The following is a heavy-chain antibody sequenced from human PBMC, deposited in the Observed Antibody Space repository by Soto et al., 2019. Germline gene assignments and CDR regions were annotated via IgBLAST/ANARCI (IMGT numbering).Heavy chain of an antibody. J-gene: IGHJ5*02. CDR2: IYTSGST. V-gene: IGHV4-4*07. CDR3: ARVIVVVAASGPNWFDP. CDR1: GGSISSYY. D-gene: IGHD2-15*01. Sequence: PSETLSLTCTVSGGSISSYYWSWIRQPAGKGLEWIGRIYTSGSTNYNPSLKSRVTMSVDTSKNQFSLKLSSVTAADTAVYYCARVIVVVAASGPNWFDPWGQGTLVTVS.